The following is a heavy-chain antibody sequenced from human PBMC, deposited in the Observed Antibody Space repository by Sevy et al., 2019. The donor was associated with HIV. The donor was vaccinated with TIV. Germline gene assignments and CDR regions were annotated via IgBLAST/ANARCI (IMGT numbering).Heavy chain of an antibody. CDR2: VSFDGKTR. CDR3: ARGQSIYGVAGPYFDY. Sequence: GGSLRLSCVASGFIFRDYAMHWVRQAPGKGLEWVAVVSFDGKTRSYTDSVKGRLTISRDNSENTLYLQLNSLRREDTALYYCARGQSIYGVAGPYFDYWGQGTRVIVSS. D-gene: IGHD3-3*01. CDR1: GFIFRDYA. J-gene: IGHJ4*02. V-gene: IGHV3-30*04.